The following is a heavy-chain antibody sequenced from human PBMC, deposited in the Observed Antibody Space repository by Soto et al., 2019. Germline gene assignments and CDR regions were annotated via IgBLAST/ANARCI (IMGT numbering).Heavy chain of an antibody. V-gene: IGHV3-9*01. CDR1: GFNFDDHV. J-gene: IGHJ6*02. D-gene: IGHD3-3*01. Sequence: GGSLRLSCVASGFNFDDHVMHWVRQVPGKGLEWVGHINWDGYSIGYGGSVRGRFTISRDNAKNTLYLQMNSLRREDTALYYCARSWSGSTSGRVDVWGQGTTVTVSS. CDR3: ARSWSGSTSGRVDV. CDR2: INWDGYSI.